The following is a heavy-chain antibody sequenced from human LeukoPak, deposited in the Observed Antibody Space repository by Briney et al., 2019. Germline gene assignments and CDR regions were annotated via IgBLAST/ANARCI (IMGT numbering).Heavy chain of an antibody. CDR3: ARAVEALAVTTYFQH. V-gene: IGHV1-46*01. CDR2: INSSGGST. J-gene: IGHJ1*01. Sequence: ASVKVSCKASGYTFTSYYMHWVRQAPGQGLEWMGIINSSGGSTSYAQKFQGRVTMTRDTSTSTVYMELSSLRSEDAAVYYCARAVEALAVTTYFQHWGQGTLVTVSS. CDR1: GYTFTSYY. D-gene: IGHD4-17*01.